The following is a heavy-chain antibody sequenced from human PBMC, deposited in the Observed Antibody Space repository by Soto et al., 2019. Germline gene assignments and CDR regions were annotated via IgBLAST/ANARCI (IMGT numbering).Heavy chain of an antibody. D-gene: IGHD3-22*01. Sequence: SVKVSCRASGGTFSSYAISWVRQAPGQGLEWMGGIIPIFGTANYAQKFQGRVTITADESTSTAYMELSSLRSEDTAVYYCAGGYYYDSSGYYSYFDYWGQGTLVTVS. CDR3: AGGYYYDSSGYYSYFDY. CDR2: IIPIFGTA. J-gene: IGHJ4*02. V-gene: IGHV1-69*13. CDR1: GGTFSSYA.